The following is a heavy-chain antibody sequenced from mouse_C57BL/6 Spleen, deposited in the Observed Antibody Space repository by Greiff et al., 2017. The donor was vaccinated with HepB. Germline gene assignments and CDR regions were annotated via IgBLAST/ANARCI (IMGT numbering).Heavy chain of an antibody. CDR2: INYDGSST. CDR3: ARVGITGPFAY. J-gene: IGHJ3*01. D-gene: IGHD4-1*01. Sequence: EVKLMESEGGLVQPGSSMKLSCTASGFTFSDYYMAWVRQVPEKGLEWVANINYDGSSTYYLDSLKSRFIISRDNAKNILYLQMSSLKSEDTATYYCARVGITGPFAYWGQGTLVTVSA. CDR1: GFTFSDYY. V-gene: IGHV5-16*01.